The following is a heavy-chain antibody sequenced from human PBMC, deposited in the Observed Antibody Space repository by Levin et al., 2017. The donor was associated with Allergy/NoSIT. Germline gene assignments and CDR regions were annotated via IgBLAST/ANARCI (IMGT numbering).Heavy chain of an antibody. CDR2: IWYDGSNK. CDR1: GFTFSSYG. J-gene: IGHJ3*02. V-gene: IGHV3-33*01. Sequence: GESLKISCAASGFTFSSYGMHWVRQAPGKGLEWVAVIWYDGSNKYYADSVKGRFTISRDNSKNTLYLQMNSLRAEDTAVYYCATPYCSGGSCYLNDAFDIWGQGTMVTVSS. D-gene: IGHD2-15*01. CDR3: ATPYCSGGSCYLNDAFDI.